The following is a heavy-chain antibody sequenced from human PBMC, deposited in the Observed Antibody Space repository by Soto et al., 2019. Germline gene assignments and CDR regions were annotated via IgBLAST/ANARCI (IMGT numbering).Heavy chain of an antibody. Sequence: GGSLRLSCAASGFSFSNYHMNWVRQAPGRRLEWVSYISSSSGTIYYEDSVKGRFTISRDTAKNSLYLQMNSLRDEDPAVYSCARDGLRLVELSSINWFDPWGQGTQVTVSS. J-gene: IGHJ5*02. CDR1: GFSFSNYH. CDR2: ISSSSGTI. D-gene: IGHD3-16*02. CDR3: ARDGLRLVELSSINWFDP. V-gene: IGHV3-48*02.